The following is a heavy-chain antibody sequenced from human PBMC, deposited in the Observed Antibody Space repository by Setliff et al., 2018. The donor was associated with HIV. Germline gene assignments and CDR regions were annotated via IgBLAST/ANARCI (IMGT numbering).Heavy chain of an antibody. D-gene: IGHD6-19*01. CDR2: IYYSGST. V-gene: IGHV4-39*07. Sequence: SETLSLTCTVSGGSISSSSYYWGWIRQPPGKGLEWIGSIYYSGSTYYNPSLKSRVTISVDTSKNQFSLKLSSVTAADTAVYYCARSKSSSGWLNWFDPWGQGTLVTVSS. J-gene: IGHJ5*02. CDR3: ARSKSSSGWLNWFDP. CDR1: GGSISSSSYY.